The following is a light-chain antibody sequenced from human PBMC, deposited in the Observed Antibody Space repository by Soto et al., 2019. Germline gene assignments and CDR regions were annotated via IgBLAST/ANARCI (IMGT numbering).Light chain of an antibody. CDR2: EGT. CDR3: CSYAGSDTMI. CDR1: SSNVGSYDL. Sequence: QSALTQPASVSGSPGQSITISCTGTSSNVGSYDLVSWYQQHPGEAPKLMIYEGTKRPSGVSNRFSGSKSANTASLTISGLQPEDAADYYGCSYAGSDTMIFGGGTKLTVL. J-gene: IGLJ2*01. V-gene: IGLV2-23*01.